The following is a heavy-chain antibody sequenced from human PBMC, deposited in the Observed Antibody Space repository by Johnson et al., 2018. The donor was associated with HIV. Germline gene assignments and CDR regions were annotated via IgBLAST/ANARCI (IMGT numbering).Heavy chain of an antibody. V-gene: IGHV3-30*18. CDR1: GFTFSSYA. D-gene: IGHD6-19*01. CDR3: AKKQWPEDDAFDI. CDR2: IWYDGTNR. J-gene: IGHJ3*02. Sequence: QVQLVESGGGVVQPGRSLRLSCAASGFTFSSYAMHWVRQAPGKGLEWVAVIWYDGTNRYYADSVKGRFTISRDNSKNTLYLQMNSLRAEDTAVYYCAKKQWPEDDAFDIWGQGTMVT.